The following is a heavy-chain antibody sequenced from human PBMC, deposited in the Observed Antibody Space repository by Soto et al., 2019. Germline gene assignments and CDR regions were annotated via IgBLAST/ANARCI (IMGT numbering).Heavy chain of an antibody. CDR3: ARELGRVFDY. J-gene: IGHJ4*02. CDR2: IAYDGRNK. V-gene: IGHV3-30*04. D-gene: IGHD1-1*01. Sequence: QVQLVESGGGVVQPGRSLRLSCAASGFTFSSYAMHWVRQAPGKGLEWVAVIAYDGRNKYYADSVKGRFTISRDNSKNTLYLKMNSLRIEDTAVYYCARELGRVFDYWGQGTLVTVAS. CDR1: GFTFSSYA.